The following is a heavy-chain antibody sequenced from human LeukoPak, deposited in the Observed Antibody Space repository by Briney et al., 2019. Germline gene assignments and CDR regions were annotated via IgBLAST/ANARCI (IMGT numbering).Heavy chain of an antibody. CDR2: MNSNSGNT. CDR3: ARGPTVLRFLERLLSEYYMDV. CDR1: GYTFTSYD. J-gene: IGHJ6*03. Sequence: GGSVKVSCKASGYTFTSYDINWVRQAPGQGLEWMGWMNSNSGNTCYAQTFQGRVTMTRNTSINTAYMELSSLRSEDTAVYYCARGPTVLRFLERLLSEYYMDVWCKGTTVTVSS. V-gene: IGHV1-8*01. D-gene: IGHD3-3*01.